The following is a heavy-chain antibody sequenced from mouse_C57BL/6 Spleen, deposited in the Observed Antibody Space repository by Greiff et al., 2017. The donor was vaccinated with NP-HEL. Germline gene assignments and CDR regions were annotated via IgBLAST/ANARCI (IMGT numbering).Heavy chain of an antibody. CDR2: INPSTGGT. CDR3: ASYYGSSHWYFDV. D-gene: IGHD1-1*01. J-gene: IGHJ1*03. V-gene: IGHV1-42*01. Sequence: VQLKESGPELVKPGASVKISCKASGYSFTGYYMNWVKQSPEKSLEWIGEINPSTGGTTYNQKFKAKATLTVDKSSSTAYMQLKSLTSEDSAVDYCASYYGSSHWYFDVWGTGTTVTVSS. CDR1: GYSFTGYY.